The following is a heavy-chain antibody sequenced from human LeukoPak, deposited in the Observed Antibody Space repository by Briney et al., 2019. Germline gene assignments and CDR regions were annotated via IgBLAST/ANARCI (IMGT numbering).Heavy chain of an antibody. CDR2: IKEDGSQK. V-gene: IGHV3-7*04. CDR3: ARGLTRSDS. Sequence: GGSLRLSCAASGFTFSSYWMSWVRQSPGKGLEWVANIKEDGSQKYYVDSVKGRFTISRDNAKNSLYLQMHSLRGEDTAVYYCARGLTRSDSWGQGTLVTVSS. CDR1: GFTFSSYW. J-gene: IGHJ4*02.